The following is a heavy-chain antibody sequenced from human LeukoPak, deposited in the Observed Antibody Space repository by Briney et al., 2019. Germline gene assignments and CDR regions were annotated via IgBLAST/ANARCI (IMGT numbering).Heavy chain of an antibody. CDR1: GGTFSSYA. CDR2: IIPIFGTA. CDR3: IRARGGQLERRFDY. D-gene: IGHD1-1*01. V-gene: IGHV1-69*13. Sequence: GASVKVSCKASGGTFSSYAISWVRQAPGQGLEWMGGIIPIFGTANYAQKFQGRVTITADESTSTAYMELSSLRSEDTAVYYCIRARGGQLERRFDYWGQGTLVTVSS. J-gene: IGHJ4*02.